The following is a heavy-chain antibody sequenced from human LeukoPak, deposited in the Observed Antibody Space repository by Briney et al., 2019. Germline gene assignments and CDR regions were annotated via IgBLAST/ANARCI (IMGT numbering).Heavy chain of an antibody. CDR3: AKAARIPEL. CDR1: GFTFSDYY. Sequence: GSLRLSCAASGFTFSDYYMSWIRQAPGKGLEWVSYISPSSSDTSYPEPVKGRFTTSRDKAQNSLYLQMNSLRAEDTDVYYCAKAARIPELWGQGTLVTVSS. CDR2: ISPSSSDT. V-gene: IGHV3-11*03. J-gene: IGHJ4*02. D-gene: IGHD2/OR15-2a*01.